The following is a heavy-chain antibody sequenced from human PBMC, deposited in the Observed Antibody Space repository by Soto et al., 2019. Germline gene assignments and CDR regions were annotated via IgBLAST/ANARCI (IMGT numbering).Heavy chain of an antibody. Sequence: SETLSLTCTVSGGSISSGGYYWSWIRQHPGKGLEWIGYIYYSGSTYYNPSLKSRVTISVDTSKNQFSLKLSSVTAADTAVYYCARSGYSYGTTFDYWGQGTLVTVSS. V-gene: IGHV4-31*03. CDR3: ARSGYSYGTTFDY. CDR2: IYYSGST. J-gene: IGHJ4*02. CDR1: GGSISSGGYY. D-gene: IGHD5-18*01.